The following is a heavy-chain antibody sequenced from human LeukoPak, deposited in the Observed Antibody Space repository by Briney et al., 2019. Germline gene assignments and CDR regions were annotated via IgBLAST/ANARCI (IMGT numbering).Heavy chain of an antibody. V-gene: IGHV3-48*04. CDR2: ISSSSGTI. Sequence: PGGSLRLSCAASGFTFSSYSMNWVRQAPRKRLEWASYISSSSGTIYYAGSVKGRFTISRDNAKNSLYVKMNSLGAEDTAVYYCAAYYWGQGTLVTVSS. J-gene: IGHJ4*02. CDR3: AAYY. CDR1: GFTFSSYS.